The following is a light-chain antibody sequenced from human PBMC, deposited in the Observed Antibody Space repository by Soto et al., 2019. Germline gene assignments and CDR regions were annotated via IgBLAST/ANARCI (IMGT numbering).Light chain of an antibody. CDR3: GSWDTSLSGII. Sequence: QSVLTRPPSVSAAPGQKVTVSCSGGSFNIGDNYVSWYQQLPGTAPKLLIYDNNKRPSGIPDRFSGSKSGTSATLDISGLQTGDEADYYCGSWDTSLSGIIFGGGTKVTVL. CDR1: SFNIGDNY. J-gene: IGLJ2*01. V-gene: IGLV1-51*01. CDR2: DNN.